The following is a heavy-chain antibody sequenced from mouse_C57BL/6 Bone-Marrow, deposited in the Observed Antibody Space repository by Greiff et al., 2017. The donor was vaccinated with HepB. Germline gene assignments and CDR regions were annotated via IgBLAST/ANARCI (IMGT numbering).Heavy chain of an antibody. Sequence: EVKLQESGPGLAKPSQTLSLTCSVTGYSITSDYWNWIRKFPGNKLEYMGYISYSGSTYYNPSLKSRISITRDTSKNQYYLQLNSVTTEDTATYYCARSDYYVSSPYWYFDVWGTGTTVTVSS. V-gene: IGHV3-8*01. J-gene: IGHJ1*03. CDR1: GYSITSDY. CDR2: ISYSGST. CDR3: ARSDYYVSSPYWYFDV. D-gene: IGHD1-1*01.